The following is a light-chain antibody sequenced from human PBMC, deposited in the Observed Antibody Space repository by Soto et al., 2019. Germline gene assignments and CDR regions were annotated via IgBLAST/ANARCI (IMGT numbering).Light chain of an antibody. CDR3: QQRNNWPAIS. J-gene: IGKJ5*01. Sequence: EIVLTQSPATLSLSPGERATLSCRASQSVSYYLAWYQQKPGQAPRLLIYDASNRATGIPARFSGSGSGTDFTLTISSLEPEDFATYYCQQRNNWPAISFGQGTRLEIK. CDR2: DAS. V-gene: IGKV3-11*01. CDR1: QSVSYY.